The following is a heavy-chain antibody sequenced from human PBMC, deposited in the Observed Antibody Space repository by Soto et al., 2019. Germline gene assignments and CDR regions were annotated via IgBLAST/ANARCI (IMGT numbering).Heavy chain of an antibody. J-gene: IGHJ4*02. V-gene: IGHV4-34*12. CDR3: ASARWDF. CDR2: VFHNGNT. Sequence: QVQLHQWGAGLVKPSETLSLTCAVSGGSFTANYWAWVRQTPGKGLEWIGEVFHNGNTNYSPSLKSRVTVSADTSKNQFSLRLTSVTAADTAVYFCASARWDFWGQGTLVTVSS. D-gene: IGHD6-13*01. CDR1: GGSFTANY.